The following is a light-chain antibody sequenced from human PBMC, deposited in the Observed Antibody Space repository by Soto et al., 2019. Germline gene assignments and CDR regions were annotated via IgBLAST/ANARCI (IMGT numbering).Light chain of an antibody. CDR1: QSISSH. CDR3: QQCLNWPLT. V-gene: IGKV3-11*01. Sequence: EIVLTQSPATLSLSPGERATLSCRASQSISSHLAWFQQKPGQAPRLIIYDAFNRATGISARFSGSGSGTDFTLTISRLEPEDFAVYYCQQCLNWPLTFGGGTKVEIK. CDR2: DAF. J-gene: IGKJ4*01.